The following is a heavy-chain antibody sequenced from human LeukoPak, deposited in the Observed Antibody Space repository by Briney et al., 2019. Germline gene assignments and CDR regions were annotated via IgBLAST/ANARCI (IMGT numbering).Heavy chain of an antibody. V-gene: IGHV3-23*01. Sequence: GGSLRLSCAASGFTFKTHAMSWVRQAPGKGLEWVSRIDDSGVIRSYADSVKGRFTISRDNSKMTLTLQMSSLRAEDTAVYYCAKRLKRNYYYHYAMDVWGQGTTVTVSS. D-gene: IGHD3-22*01. J-gene: IGHJ6*02. CDR2: IDDSGVIR. CDR3: AKRLKRNYYYHYAMDV. CDR1: GFTFKTHA.